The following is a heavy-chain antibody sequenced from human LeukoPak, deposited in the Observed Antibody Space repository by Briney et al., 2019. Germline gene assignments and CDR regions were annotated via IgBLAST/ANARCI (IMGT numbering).Heavy chain of an antibody. CDR1: GFTFSSYA. Sequence: GGSLRLSCAASGFTFSSYAIHWVRQAPGKGLEYVSAISSNGGSTYYANSVKGRFTISRDNSKNTLYLQMGGLRAEDMAVYYCARDWLGDYWGQGTLVTVSS. J-gene: IGHJ4*02. D-gene: IGHD3-10*01. V-gene: IGHV3-64*01. CDR2: ISSNGGST. CDR3: ARDWLGDY.